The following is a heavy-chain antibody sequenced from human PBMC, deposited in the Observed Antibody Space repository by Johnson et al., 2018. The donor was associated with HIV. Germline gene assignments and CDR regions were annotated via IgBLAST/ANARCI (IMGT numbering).Heavy chain of an antibody. CDR1: GFSYDDYA. V-gene: IGHV3-30*04. CDR2: ISYDGSNK. CDR3: ARERGYSSALWKLSDDAFDM. J-gene: IGHJ3*02. D-gene: IGHD6-19*01. Sequence: HVQLVESGGGVVRPGGSLRLSCAASGFSYDDYAMSWVRQDPGKGLEWVAVISYDGSNKYYADSVKGRFTISRDNSKNTLYLQMNSLRAEDTAVYYCARERGYSSALWKLSDDAFDMWGQGTMVTVSS.